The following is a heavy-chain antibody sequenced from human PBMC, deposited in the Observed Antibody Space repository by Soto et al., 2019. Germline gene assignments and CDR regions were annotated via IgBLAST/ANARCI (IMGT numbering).Heavy chain of an antibody. D-gene: IGHD3-22*01. CDR2: IWYDGSNK. V-gene: IGHV3-33*01. CDR3: ARDGNEYTYYYDSSGYSFDY. CDR1: GFTFSSYG. J-gene: IGHJ4*02. Sequence: PGGSLRLSCAASGFTFSSYGMHWFRQAPGKGLEWGAVIWYDGSNKYYADSVKGRFTISRDNSKNTLYLQMNSLRAEDTAVYYCARDGNEYTYYYDSSGYSFDYWGQGTLVTVSS.